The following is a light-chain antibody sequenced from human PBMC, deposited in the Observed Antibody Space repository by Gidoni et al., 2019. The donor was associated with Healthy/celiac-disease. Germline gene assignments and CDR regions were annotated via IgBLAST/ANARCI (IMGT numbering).Light chain of an antibody. Sequence: DIQMTQSPSSLSASVGDRVTITCRASQSISSYLNWYQQKPGKAPKLLIYAASSLQSGVPSRFSGSGSGTDFTLTISSLQPEDFATDYCQQSYSTPRNTFXQXTKLEIK. V-gene: IGKV1-39*01. CDR3: QQSYSTPRNT. CDR1: QSISSY. CDR2: AAS. J-gene: IGKJ2*01.